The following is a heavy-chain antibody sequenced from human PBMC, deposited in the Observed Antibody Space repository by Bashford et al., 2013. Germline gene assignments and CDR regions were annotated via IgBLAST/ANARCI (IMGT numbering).Heavy chain of an antibody. Sequence: SVKVVLARLLGYTFTGYYMRLGATGPWTRLEWMGWINPNSGGTNYVDSVKGRFTISRDNAKNSLYLQMNSLRAEDTAVYYCARQLGGYGAYGTWGEDAFDIWGQGTMVTVSS. V-gene: IGHV1-2*02. CDR1: GYTFTGYY. J-gene: IGHJ3*02. CDR2: INPNSGGT. D-gene: IGHD4-17*01. CDR3: ARQLGGYGAYGTWGEDAFDI.